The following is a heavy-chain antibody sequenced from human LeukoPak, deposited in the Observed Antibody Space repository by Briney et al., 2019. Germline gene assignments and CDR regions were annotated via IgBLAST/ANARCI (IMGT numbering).Heavy chain of an antibody. Sequence: SVKVSCKASGGTFSSYAISWVRQAPGQGLEWMGRIIPILGIANYAQKFQGRVTIIADKSTSTAYMELSSLRSEDTAVYYCARVGTPEGNTDYWGQGTLVTVSS. J-gene: IGHJ4*02. CDR3: ARVGTPEGNTDY. CDR1: GGTFSSYA. D-gene: IGHD1-14*01. CDR2: IIPILGIA. V-gene: IGHV1-69*04.